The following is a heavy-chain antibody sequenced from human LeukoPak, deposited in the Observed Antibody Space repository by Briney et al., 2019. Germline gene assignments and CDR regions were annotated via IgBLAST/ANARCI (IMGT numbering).Heavy chain of an antibody. J-gene: IGHJ4*02. CDR1: GFTFSNYD. CDR2: IGVAANT. CDR3: ARQNTPHGNFGY. D-gene: IGHD1-26*01. Sequence: HPGGSLRLSCAASGFTFSNYDMHWVRQATGKGLEWVSAIGVAANTFYSGSVKGRFTISRENAKNSLYLLMSSLRAEDTAMYYCARQNTPHGNFGYWGQGTLVTVSS. V-gene: IGHV3-13*01.